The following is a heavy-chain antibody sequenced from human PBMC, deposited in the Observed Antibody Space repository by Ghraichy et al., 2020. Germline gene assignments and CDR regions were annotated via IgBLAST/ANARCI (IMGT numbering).Heavy chain of an antibody. Sequence: SETLSLTCTVSGGSISSYYWSWIRQPPGKGLEWIGYIYYSGSTNYNPSLKSRVTISVDTSKNQFSLKLSSVTAADTAVYYCARSWRDVVVPAAMSSWFDPWGQGTLVTVSS. CDR3: ARSWRDVVVPAAMSSWFDP. D-gene: IGHD2-2*01. J-gene: IGHJ5*02. CDR2: IYYSGST. CDR1: GGSISSYY. V-gene: IGHV4-59*01.